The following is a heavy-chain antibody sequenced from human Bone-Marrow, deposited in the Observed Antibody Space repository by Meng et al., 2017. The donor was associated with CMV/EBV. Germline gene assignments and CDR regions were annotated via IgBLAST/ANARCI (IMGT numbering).Heavy chain of an antibody. D-gene: IGHD2-2*01. CDR3: ARDNIVVVPAAPAYYYYGMDV. J-gene: IGHJ6*02. Sequence: GESLKISCAASGFTFSNYEMNWVRQAPGKGLEWVSYISSGGSTIYYADSVEGRFTISRDNAKNSLYLQMNSLRAEDTAVYYCARDNIVVVPAAPAYYYYGMDVWGQGTTVTVSS. CDR1: GFTFSNYE. V-gene: IGHV3-48*03. CDR2: ISSGGSTI.